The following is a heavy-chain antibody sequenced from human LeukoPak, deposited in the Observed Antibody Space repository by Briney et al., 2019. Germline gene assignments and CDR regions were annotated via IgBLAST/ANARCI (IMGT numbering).Heavy chain of an antibody. Sequence: ASVKVSCKASGYTFTSYDINWVRQATGQGPEWMGRLNPSSGDTNYAQKFQGRVSMTRDTAISTAYMDLSGLRSDDTAVYYCARPVGTMITFGGVETHWGQGTLVTVSS. CDR3: ARPVGTMITFGGVETH. D-gene: IGHD3-16*01. CDR1: GYTFTSYD. V-gene: IGHV1-2*06. J-gene: IGHJ4*02. CDR2: LNPSSGDT.